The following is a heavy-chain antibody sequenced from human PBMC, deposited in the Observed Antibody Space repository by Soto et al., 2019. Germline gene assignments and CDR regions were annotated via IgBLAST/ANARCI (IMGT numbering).Heavy chain of an antibody. CDR3: ARGGYSYGYIYYYGMDV. J-gene: IGHJ6*02. CDR2: ISSSSSYI. CDR1: GFTFSSYS. V-gene: IGHV3-21*01. Sequence: KPGGSLRLSCAASGFTFSSYSMNWVRQAPGKGLEWVSSISSSSSYIYYADSVKGRFTISRDNAKNSLYLQMNSLRAEDTAVYYCARGGYSYGYIYYYGMDVWGQGTTVTVSS. D-gene: IGHD5-18*01.